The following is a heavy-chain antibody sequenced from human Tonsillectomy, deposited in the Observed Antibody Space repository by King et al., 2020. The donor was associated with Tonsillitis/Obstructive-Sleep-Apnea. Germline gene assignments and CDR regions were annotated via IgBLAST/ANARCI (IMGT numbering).Heavy chain of an antibody. CDR3: AQTGTDGGADY. Sequence: VQLVESGGGLVKPGGSLRLSCGASGFTFSSYGMTWVRQAPGKGLEWVSSISSSGSYIFYADSVKGRFTISRDNAMNSLYLHMNSLRAEDTAVYYCAQTGTDGGADYWGQGTLVTVSS. D-gene: IGHD7-27*01. CDR2: ISSSGSYI. J-gene: IGHJ4*02. V-gene: IGHV3-21*01. CDR1: GFTFSSYG.